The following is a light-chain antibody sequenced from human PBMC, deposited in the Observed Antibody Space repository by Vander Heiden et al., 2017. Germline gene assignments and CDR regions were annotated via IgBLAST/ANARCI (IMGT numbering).Light chain of an antibody. CDR3: QQSYSTLPYT. V-gene: IGKV1-39*01. Sequence: DIQMTPSPSSLSASVGDRVTITCRASQSISSYLNWYQQKPGKAPKLLIYAASSLQRGVPSRFSGSGSGTDFTLTISSLQPEDFATYYCQQSYSTLPYTFGQGTKLEIK. CDR2: AAS. J-gene: IGKJ2*01. CDR1: QSISSY.